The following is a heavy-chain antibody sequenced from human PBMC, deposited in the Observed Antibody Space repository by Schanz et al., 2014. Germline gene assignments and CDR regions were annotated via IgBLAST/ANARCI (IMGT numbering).Heavy chain of an antibody. V-gene: IGHV3-53*01. D-gene: IGHD1-7*01. CDR2: IYSGDNT. CDR3: ASLIGTTSAHFYGMDV. Sequence: EMQLVESEGGLIQPGGSLGLSCAASGFTVTSYYMSWVRQAPGKGLEWVSVIYSGDNTYYADSVKGRFTISRDNSKNTVYLQMNSLRAEDTAVYFCASLIGTTSAHFYGMDVWGQGTTVTVSS. CDR1: GFTVTSYY. J-gene: IGHJ6*02.